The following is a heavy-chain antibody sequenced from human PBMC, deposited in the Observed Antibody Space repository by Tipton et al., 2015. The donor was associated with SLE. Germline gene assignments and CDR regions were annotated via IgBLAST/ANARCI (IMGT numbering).Heavy chain of an antibody. CDR2: INHSGST. CDR3: ARGIFGVVILFDY. J-gene: IGHJ4*02. V-gene: IGHV4-34*01. CDR1: GGSFSGYY. D-gene: IGHD3-3*01. Sequence: TLSFTCAVYGGSFSGYYWSWIRQPPGNGLEWIGEINHSGSTNYNPSLKSRVTISVDTSKNQFSLKLSSVTAADTAVYYCARGIFGVVILFDYWGQGTLVTVSS.